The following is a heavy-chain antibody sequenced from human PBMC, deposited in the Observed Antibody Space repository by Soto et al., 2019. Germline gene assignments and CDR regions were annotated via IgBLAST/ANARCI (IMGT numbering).Heavy chain of an antibody. CDR1: GYSFTDYH. CDR2: INPKSGGT. V-gene: IGHV1-2*04. Sequence: ASVKVSCKASGYSFTDYHIHWVRQATGQGLEWLGRINPKSGGTSTAQKFQGWVTMTKDTSISTASMELTRLTSDDTAIYYCARGDSTDCSNGVCSFFYNHDMDVWGQGTTVTVSS. CDR3: ARGDSTDCSNGVCSFFYNHDMDV. D-gene: IGHD2-8*01. J-gene: IGHJ6*02.